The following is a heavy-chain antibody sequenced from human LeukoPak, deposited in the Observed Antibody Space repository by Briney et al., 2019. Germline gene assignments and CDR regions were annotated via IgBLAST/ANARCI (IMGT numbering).Heavy chain of an antibody. CDR3: ARQERSGAYGGFDF. V-gene: IGHV5-51*01. Sequence: GESLKISCKGSGYTFTNYWIGWVRQMPGKGLEWMGIIYPGDSTTKYSPSFQGQVTISADKSINTAYLQWSSLKASDTAMYYCARQERSGAYGGFDFWGQGTLVTVSS. J-gene: IGHJ4*02. CDR2: IYPGDSTT. D-gene: IGHD4-17*01. CDR1: GYTFTNYW.